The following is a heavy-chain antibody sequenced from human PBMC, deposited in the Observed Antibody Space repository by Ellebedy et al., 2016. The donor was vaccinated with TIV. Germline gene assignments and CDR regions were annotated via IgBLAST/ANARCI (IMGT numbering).Heavy chain of an antibody. V-gene: IGHV1-18*01. J-gene: IGHJ4*02. CDR3: TRAQPDTFGYYLSFDN. CDR2: ISTSDGST. D-gene: IGHD3-22*01. CDR1: GYTFTTYG. Sequence: AASVKVSCKASGYTFTTYGISWVRQAPGQGLEWMGWISTSDGSTNSAQKLQGRITMTTDTSTNTAYMELRSLRSDDTAMYYCTRAQPDTFGYYLSFDNWGQGTLVTVSS.